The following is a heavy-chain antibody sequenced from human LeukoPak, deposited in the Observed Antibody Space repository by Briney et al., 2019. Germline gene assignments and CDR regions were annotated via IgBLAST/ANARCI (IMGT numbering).Heavy chain of an antibody. V-gene: IGHV1-24*01. J-gene: IGHJ4*02. CDR1: GYTLTELS. Sequence: ASVTVSCTVSGYTLTELSMHWVRQAPGKGLEWMGGFDPEDGETIYAQKFQGRVTMTEDTSTDTAYMELSSLRSEDTAVYYCATGSPAAGTFPNCCYFDYWGQGTLVTVSS. CDR3: ATGSPAAGTFPNCCYFDY. D-gene: IGHD6-13*01. CDR2: FDPEDGET.